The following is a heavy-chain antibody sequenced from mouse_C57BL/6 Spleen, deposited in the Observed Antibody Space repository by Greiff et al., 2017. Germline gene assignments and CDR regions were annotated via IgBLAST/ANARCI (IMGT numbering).Heavy chain of an antibody. V-gene: IGHV1-64*01. CDR3: ARDDYYCYYWYFDV. Sequence: QVQLQQPGAELVKPGASVKLSCKASGYTFTSYWMHWVKQRPGQGLEWIGMIHPNSGSTNYNEKFKSKATLTVDKSSSTAYMQLSSLTSEDSAVYYCARDDYYCYYWYFDVWGTGTTVTVSS. D-gene: IGHD2-3*01. CDR1: GYTFTSYW. J-gene: IGHJ1*03. CDR2: IHPNSGST.